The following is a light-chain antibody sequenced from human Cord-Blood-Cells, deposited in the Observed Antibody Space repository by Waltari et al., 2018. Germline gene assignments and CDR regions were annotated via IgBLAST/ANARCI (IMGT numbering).Light chain of an antibody. V-gene: IGKV1-27*01. CDR2: AAS. Sequence: DIQMTQSPSSLSASVGDRVTLTCRASQVISNYLAWYQQKPGKVPKLLIYAASTLQSGVPSRFSGSGSGTDFTLTISSLQPEDVATYYCQKYNSAPLTFGQGTKVEIK. CDR1: QVISNY. J-gene: IGKJ1*01. CDR3: QKYNSAPLT.